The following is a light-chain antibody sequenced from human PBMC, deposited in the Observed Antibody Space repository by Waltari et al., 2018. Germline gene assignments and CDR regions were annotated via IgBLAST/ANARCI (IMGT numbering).Light chain of an antibody. CDR3: QQRRTWPSIT. CDR1: QSVGGN. V-gene: IGKV3-11*01. CDR2: DAS. J-gene: IGKJ5*01. Sequence: EIVLTRSPATLPLSPGQRATPSCRASQSVGGNLAWYQQKPGQAPRLLIYDASNRATGIPARFSGSGSGTDFTLTISSLEPEDFAVYYCQQRRTWPSITFGQGTRLDI.